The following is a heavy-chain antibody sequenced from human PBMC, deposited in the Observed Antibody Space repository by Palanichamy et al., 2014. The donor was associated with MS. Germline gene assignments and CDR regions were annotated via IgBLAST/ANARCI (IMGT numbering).Heavy chain of an antibody. V-gene: IGHV3-7*01. CDR1: GFDFSNSW. D-gene: IGHD2-15*01. Sequence: EVVLVESWGRLGPAGGSLRLPCAASGFDFSNSWMSWVRQAPRGGLQWVANINQDGSATYYVDSLRGRFTISRDNAENSLYLQMEGLRVEDTAFYYCVRSSYYSDPLNWVYWGQGALVTVSP. J-gene: IGHJ4*02. CDR2: INQDGSAT. CDR3: VRSSYYSDPLNWVY.